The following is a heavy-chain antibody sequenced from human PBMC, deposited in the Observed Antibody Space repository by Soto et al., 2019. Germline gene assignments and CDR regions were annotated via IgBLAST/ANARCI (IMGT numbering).Heavy chain of an antibody. CDR2: AYYRSEWYI. J-gene: IGHJ6*02. D-gene: IGHD6-19*01. V-gene: IGHV6-1*01. Sequence: SETLSLTCAISGDTVSSDSAAWNWIRQSPSRGLEWLGRAYYRSEWYIEYAPSVRSRITINPDTSKNQLSLQLSSVTPEDTAVYYCVRSRVFIAVVGLTNYYYYYGMDVWGQGTTVTVSS. CDR1: GDTVSSDSAA. CDR3: VRSRVFIAVVGLTNYYYYYGMDV.